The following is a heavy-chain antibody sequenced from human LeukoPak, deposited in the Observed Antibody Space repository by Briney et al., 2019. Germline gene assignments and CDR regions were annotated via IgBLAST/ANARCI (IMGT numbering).Heavy chain of an antibody. CDR1: GFSFTSYT. J-gene: IGHJ4*02. CDR2: ISSSANFL. D-gene: IGHD3-10*01. V-gene: IGHV3-21*01. Sequence: GGSLRLSCAASGFSFTSYTMNWVRQAPGKGLEWVSSISSSANFLFYADSVKGRFTIPRDNAKNSLYLQMNSLRDEDTAVYFCAREPDITLLRGVSLKFDSWGQGALVTVSS. CDR3: AREPDITLLRGVSLKFDS.